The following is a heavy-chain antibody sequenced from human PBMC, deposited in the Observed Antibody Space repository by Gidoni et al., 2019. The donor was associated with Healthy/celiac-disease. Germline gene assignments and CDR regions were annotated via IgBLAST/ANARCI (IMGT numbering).Heavy chain of an antibody. CDR1: GFTFCDYY. V-gene: IGHV3-11*01. D-gene: IGHD3-22*01. CDR3: ARVRPYDSSGPPDDAFDI. J-gene: IGHJ3*02. CDR2: ISSSGSTI. Sequence: QVQLVESGGGLVKPGGSLRLSCAASGFTFCDYYLSWIRQAPGKGLEGVLYISSSGSTIYYADSVKGRFTISRDNAKNSLYLQMNSLRAEDTAVYYCARVRPYDSSGPPDDAFDIWGQGTMVTVSS.